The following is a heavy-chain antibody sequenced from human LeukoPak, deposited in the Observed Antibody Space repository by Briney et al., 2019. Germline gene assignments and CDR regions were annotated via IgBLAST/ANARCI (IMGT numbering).Heavy chain of an antibody. CDR2: ISGSGGFT. CDR3: AKDFVVVPGNVNYFDY. V-gene: IGHV3-23*01. CDR1: GFTFSSYG. J-gene: IGHJ4*02. Sequence: GGSLRLSCAASGFTFSSYGMSWVRQAPGKGLEWVSGISGSGGFTYYADSVKGRFTISRDNSKNTLYVQMKSLRAEDTAVYYCAKDFVVVPGNVNYFDYWGQGTLVTVSS. D-gene: IGHD2-21*02.